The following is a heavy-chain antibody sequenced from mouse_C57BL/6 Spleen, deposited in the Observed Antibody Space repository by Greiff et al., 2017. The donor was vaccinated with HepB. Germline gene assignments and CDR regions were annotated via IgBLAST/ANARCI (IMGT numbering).Heavy chain of an antibody. D-gene: IGHD2-5*01. J-gene: IGHJ2*01. CDR3: ADSNYLYYFDY. CDR2: ISYDGSN. V-gene: IGHV3-6*01. Sequence: EVKLMESGPGLVKPSQSLSLTCSVTGYSITSGYYWNWIRQFPGNKLEWMGYISYDGSNNYNPSLKNRISITRDTSKNQFFLKLNSVTTEDTATYYCADSNYLYYFDYWGQGTTLTVSS. CDR1: GYSITSGYY.